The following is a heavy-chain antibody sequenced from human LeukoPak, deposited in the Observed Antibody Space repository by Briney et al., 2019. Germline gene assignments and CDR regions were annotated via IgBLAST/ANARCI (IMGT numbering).Heavy chain of an antibody. CDR2: INQDGSAE. D-gene: IGHD4-17*01. Sequence: GGSLRLSCAASGFTLSTYSMSWVHQAPGKGLDWVASINQDGSAEYYVDSVRGRFTISRDNAKNSLYLQVNSLRVDDTAVYYCVRLFGGVTTFDYWGQGTLVTVSS. J-gene: IGHJ4*02. V-gene: IGHV3-7*01. CDR3: VRLFGGVTTFDY. CDR1: GFTLSTYS.